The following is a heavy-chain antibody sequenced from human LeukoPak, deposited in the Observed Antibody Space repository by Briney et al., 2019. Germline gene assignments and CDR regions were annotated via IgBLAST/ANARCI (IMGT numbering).Heavy chain of an antibody. V-gene: IGHV4-59*01. CDR3: ARDGGNGMDV. CDR1: GGSISSYY. CDR2: IYYSGST. D-gene: IGHD2-15*01. J-gene: IGHJ6*02. Sequence: SETLSLTCTVSGGSISSYYWSWIRQPPGKGLEWIGYIYYSGSTNYNPSLKSRVTISVDTSKNQFSLKLSSVTAADTAVYCCARDGGNGMDVWGQGTTVTVSS.